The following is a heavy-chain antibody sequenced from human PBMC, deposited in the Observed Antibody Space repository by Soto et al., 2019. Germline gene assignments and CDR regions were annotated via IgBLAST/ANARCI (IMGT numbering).Heavy chain of an antibody. CDR2: ISAYDGYT. D-gene: IGHD3-22*01. Sequence: QVQLVQSGAEVKKPGASVKVSCKASGYTFTSYGINWVRQAPGQGLEWLGWISAYDGYTNYAQILQGRVSMTTDTSTKPAYMELRSLRSDDTAMYYCARGGFYDSSGARNYYYYGMNVWGQGTTVTVSS. CDR1: GYTFTSYG. J-gene: IGHJ6*02. CDR3: ARGGFYDSSGARNYYYYGMNV. V-gene: IGHV1-18*01.